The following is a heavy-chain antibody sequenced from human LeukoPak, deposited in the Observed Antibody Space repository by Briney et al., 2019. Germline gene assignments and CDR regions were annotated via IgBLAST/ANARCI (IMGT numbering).Heavy chain of an antibody. V-gene: IGHV4-59*01. D-gene: IGHD5-24*01. Sequence: PSETLSLTCTVSDGSISIYYWSWIRQPPGKGLEWIGYIYNSGSTIYNPSLKSRVTISADTSKNQFSLKLSSVTAADTAVYYRVRDRELTYWGQGTLVTVSS. CDR1: DGSISIYY. CDR2: IYNSGST. J-gene: IGHJ4*02. CDR3: VRDRELTY.